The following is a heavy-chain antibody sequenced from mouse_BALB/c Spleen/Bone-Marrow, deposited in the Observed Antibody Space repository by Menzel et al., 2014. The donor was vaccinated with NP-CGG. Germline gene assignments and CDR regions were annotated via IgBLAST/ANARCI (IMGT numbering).Heavy chain of an antibody. CDR3: ARLDGNYRYAMDY. V-gene: IGHV1-77*01. D-gene: IGHD2-1*01. CDR1: GYTFTDYV. CDR2: IYPGSGST. J-gene: IGHJ4*01. Sequence: VQRVESGPELVKPGASVKMSCKASGYTFTDYVITWVKQGTGQGLEWIGEIYPGSGSTYYNEKFKGKATLTADKSSNTAYMQLGSLTSEDSAVYFCARLDGNYRYAMDYWGQGTSVTVSS.